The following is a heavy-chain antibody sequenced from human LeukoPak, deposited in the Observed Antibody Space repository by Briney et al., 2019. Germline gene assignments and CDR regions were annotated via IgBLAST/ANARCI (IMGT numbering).Heavy chain of an antibody. CDR3: ARDAVSTTTVGGIDY. D-gene: IGHD5/OR15-5a*01. CDR2: ISGYSGNT. CDR1: GYTFTNYG. J-gene: IGHJ4*02. Sequence: ASVKVSCKASGYTFTNYGISLVRQAPGQGLEWMGWISGYSGNTKYAEEIQGRVTMTTDTSTSTTYTELRSLRSDDTAVYYCARDAVSTTTVGGIDYWGQGTLVTVSS. V-gene: IGHV1-18*01.